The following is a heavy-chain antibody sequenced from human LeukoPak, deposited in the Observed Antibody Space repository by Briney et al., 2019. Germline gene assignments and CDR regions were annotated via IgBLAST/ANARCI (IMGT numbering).Heavy chain of an antibody. CDR3: ARHYLSDGILSTFDP. J-gene: IGHJ5*02. Sequence: SETLSLTCTVSGGSISSSPYYWGWIRQPPGKGREWIGTIYYRGSTYSNPSLNSRVTISLNTSKTQFSLRLRSVTAAETALYYCARHYLSDGILSTFDPWGQGTLVTVSS. D-gene: IGHD2-2*01. CDR2: IYYRGST. V-gene: IGHV4-39*01. CDR1: GGSISSSPYY.